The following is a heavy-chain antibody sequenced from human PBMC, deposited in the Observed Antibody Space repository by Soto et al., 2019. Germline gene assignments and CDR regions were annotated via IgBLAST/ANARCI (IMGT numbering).Heavy chain of an antibody. CDR1: GFTFDYHT. J-gene: IGHJ3*02. D-gene: IGHD5-18*01. CDR2: ISWDGGST. Sequence: PGGSLRRSCAASGFTFDYHTLHWVRQAPGKGLEWVSLISWDGGSTYYADSVKGRFTISRDNIKDSLYLQMNSLRTDDTALYYCVKDGTVDGYVGAFDIWGQGTMVTVSS. V-gene: IGHV3-43*01. CDR3: VKDGTVDGYVGAFDI.